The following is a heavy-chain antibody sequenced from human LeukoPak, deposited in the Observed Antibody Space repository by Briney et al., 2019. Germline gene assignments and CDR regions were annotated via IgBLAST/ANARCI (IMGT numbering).Heavy chain of an antibody. J-gene: IGHJ6*02. CDR2: IYIGVST. Sequence: PGGSLRLSCAASGFTVSSNYMSWVRQTPGKGLEWVSVIYIGVSTYYADSVKGRFTISRDNSKNTLYLQMNSLRAEDTAVYYCARDRGYSYGPDVYYYYYGMDVWGQGTTVTVSS. CDR1: GFTVSSNY. D-gene: IGHD5-18*01. V-gene: IGHV3-66*01. CDR3: ARDRGYSYGPDVYYYYYGMDV.